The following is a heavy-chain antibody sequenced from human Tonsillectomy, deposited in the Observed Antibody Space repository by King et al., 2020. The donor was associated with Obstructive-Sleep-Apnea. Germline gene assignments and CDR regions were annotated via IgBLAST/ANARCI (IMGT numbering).Heavy chain of an antibody. CDR1: GFTLASA. V-gene: IGHV3-30*04. Sequence: VQLVESGGGVVQPGRSLRLSCAASGFTLASAMHWVRQAPGKGLEWVAVISFDGRNENYADSVRGRFTVSRDNSKNRLYLQMNSLRAEDTAVYYCARDRNNYYDSSGPIDYWGQGTPVTVSS. CDR2: ISFDGRNE. J-gene: IGHJ4*02. CDR3: ARDRNNYYDSSGPIDY. D-gene: IGHD3-22*01.